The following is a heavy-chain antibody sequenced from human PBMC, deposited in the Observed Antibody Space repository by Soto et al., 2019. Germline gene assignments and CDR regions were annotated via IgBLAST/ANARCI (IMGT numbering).Heavy chain of an antibody. D-gene: IGHD5-12*01. CDR2: IIPILNVT. V-gene: IGHV1-69*02. J-gene: IGHJ4*02. CDR1: GGTFSRYT. CDR3: ATIAPSSGYDLTY. Sequence: QVQLVQSGAEVKKPGSSVKVSCKASGGTFSRYTISWVRQAPGQGLEWMGRIIPILNVTKYAQKFQRRVTITADKSTSTAYMELSSLRSAHTAVYYCATIAPSSGYDLTYWGQGSLVTVSS.